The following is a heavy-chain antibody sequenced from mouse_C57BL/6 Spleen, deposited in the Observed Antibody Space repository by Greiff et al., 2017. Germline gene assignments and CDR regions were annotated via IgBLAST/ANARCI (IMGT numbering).Heavy chain of an antibody. Sequence: QVQLQQPGAELVRPGSSVKLSCKASGYTFTSYWMDWVKQRPGQGLEWIGNIYPSDSETHYNQKFKDKATLTVDKSSSTAYMQLSSLTSEDSAVYYCARGLSYGSSFDYWGQGTTLTVSS. D-gene: IGHD1-1*01. V-gene: IGHV1-61*01. CDR1: GYTFTSYW. J-gene: IGHJ2*01. CDR3: ARGLSYGSSFDY. CDR2: IYPSDSET.